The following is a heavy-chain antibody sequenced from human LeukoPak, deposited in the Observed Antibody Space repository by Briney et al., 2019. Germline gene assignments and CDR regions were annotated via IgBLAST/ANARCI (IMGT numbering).Heavy chain of an antibody. CDR1: GGSISSYY. V-gene: IGHV4-59*01. J-gene: IGHJ4*02. CDR3: ARLYSSSHAFSY. D-gene: IGHD6-13*01. CDR2: IYYSGST. Sequence: SETLPLTCTVSGGSISSYYWSWIRQPPGKGLEWIGYIYYSGSTNYNPSLKSRVTISVDTSKNQFSLKLSSVTAADTAVYYCARLYSSSHAFSYWGQGTLVTASS.